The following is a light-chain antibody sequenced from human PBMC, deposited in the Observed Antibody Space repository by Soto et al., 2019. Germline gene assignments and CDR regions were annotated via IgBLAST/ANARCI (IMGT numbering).Light chain of an antibody. V-gene: IGLV2-8*01. CDR1: STDY. Sequence: QSALTQPPSASGSPGQSVTFSCTGTSTDYVSWYQHHPGKAPKLVIYEVNKRPSGVPDRFSGSNSGNTASLTVSGLQAEDEADYYCGSYAGNNNVLFGGGTKLTV. J-gene: IGLJ2*01. CDR3: GSYAGNNNVL. CDR2: EVN.